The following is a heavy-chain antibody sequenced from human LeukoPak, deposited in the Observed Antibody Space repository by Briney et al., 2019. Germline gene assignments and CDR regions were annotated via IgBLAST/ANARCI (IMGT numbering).Heavy chain of an antibody. CDR1: GNTFSGYY. J-gene: IGHJ4*02. CDR3: ASAGGLEPSIDY. V-gene: IGHV1-2*02. CDR2: INPNSGGT. Sequence: GASVKVSCKASGNTFSGYYMHWVPQATGQGLDLMGWINPNSGGTNYAQKFQGRVTMTRDTSISTAYMELSRLRSDDTAVYYCASAGGLEPSIDYWGQGTLVTVSS. D-gene: IGHD3-16*01.